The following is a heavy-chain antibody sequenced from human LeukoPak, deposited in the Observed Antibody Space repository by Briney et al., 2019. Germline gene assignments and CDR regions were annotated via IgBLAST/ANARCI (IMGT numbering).Heavy chain of an antibody. J-gene: IGHJ3*02. V-gene: IGHV3-23*01. CDR2: IPASGDPT. Sequence: GGSLRLSCAVSGFTFSSYWMHWVRQAPGKGLEWVSSIPASGDPTYYADSVRGRLTVSRDNSKNSLYLQMNGLRAEDTALYYCAKDPNGDYVGAFDMWGQGTMVTVSS. CDR1: GFTFSSYW. D-gene: IGHD4-17*01. CDR3: AKDPNGDYVGAFDM.